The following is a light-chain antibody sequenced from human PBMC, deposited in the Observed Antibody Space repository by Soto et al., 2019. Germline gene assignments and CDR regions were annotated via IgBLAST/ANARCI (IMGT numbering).Light chain of an antibody. CDR2: DVS. CDR1: SSDVGGYNY. Sequence: QSVLTQPASVSGSPGQSITISCTGTSSDVGGYNYVPWYQQHPGKAPKLMIYDVSNRPSGVSNRFSGSKSGNTASLTISGLQAEDEADYYCSSYTSSSTLAFGGGTQLTVL. J-gene: IGLJ3*02. CDR3: SSYTSSSTLA. V-gene: IGLV2-14*01.